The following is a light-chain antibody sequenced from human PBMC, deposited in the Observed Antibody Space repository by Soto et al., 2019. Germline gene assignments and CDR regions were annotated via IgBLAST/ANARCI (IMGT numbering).Light chain of an antibody. CDR3: QQYETFSGT. V-gene: IGKV1-5*01. J-gene: IGKJ1*01. CDR2: DAS. Sequence: DIRMTQSXATLSSSPWDXXXXXSXVSQSVSGCLAWYQQKXGEAPKLLIYDASXLPSGVPARFSGSGSGTKFTLTTASLHTDDFATYYCQQYETFSGTFGQGTQVEIK. CDR1: QSVSGC.